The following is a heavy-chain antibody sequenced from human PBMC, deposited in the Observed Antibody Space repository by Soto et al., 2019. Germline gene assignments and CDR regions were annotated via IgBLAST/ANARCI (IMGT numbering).Heavy chain of an antibody. CDR1: GGSISSYY. CDR2: IYYSGST. CDR3: ARPLGTTASYMDV. V-gene: IGHV4-59*08. D-gene: IGHD4-17*01. Sequence: SETLSLTCTVSGGSISSYYWSWIRQPPGKGLEWIGYIYYSGSTYYNPSLKSRVTISVDTSKNQFSLKLSSVTAADTAVYYCARPLGTTASYMDVWGKGTTVTVSS. J-gene: IGHJ6*03.